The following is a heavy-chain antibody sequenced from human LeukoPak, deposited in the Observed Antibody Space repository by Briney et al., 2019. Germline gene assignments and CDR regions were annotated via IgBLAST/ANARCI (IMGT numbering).Heavy chain of an antibody. D-gene: IGHD2-21*01. Sequence: GESLKISCKGSGYSFTSYWIGWVRRMPEKGLEWMGIFYPGDSDIRYSPSFQGQVTISADKSISTAYLQWSSLKASDTAMYYCARRHCGDNSCSSKNAFDIWGQGTMVIVSS. CDR3: ARRHCGDNSCSSKNAFDI. J-gene: IGHJ3*02. CDR2: FYPGDSDI. V-gene: IGHV5-51*01. CDR1: GYSFTSYW.